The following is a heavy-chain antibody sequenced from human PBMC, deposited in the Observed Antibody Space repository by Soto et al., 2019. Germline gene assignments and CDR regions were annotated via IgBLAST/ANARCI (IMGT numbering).Heavy chain of an antibody. Sequence: QVQLVQSGAEMREPGSSVKVSCKASGGTFSSSAINWLRQAPGQGPEWMGGIIPTFGTANYIDKFRGRVTITADTSTSTAYMEVSSLTSEDTAMYYCARSETAGHKGFDIWGQGTMVTFSS. J-gene: IGHJ3*02. D-gene: IGHD6-19*01. CDR2: IIPTFGTA. CDR1: GGTFSSSA. V-gene: IGHV1-69*06. CDR3: ARSETAGHKGFDI.